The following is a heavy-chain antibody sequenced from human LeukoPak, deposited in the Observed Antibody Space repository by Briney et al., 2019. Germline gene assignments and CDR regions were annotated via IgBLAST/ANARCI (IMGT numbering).Heavy chain of an antibody. V-gene: IGHV4-39*01. CDR2: NYYSGST. D-gene: IGHD6-13*01. Sequence: PSETLSLTCTVSGGSISRSNYYWGWIRKPPGKGLEWIGRNYYSGSTYYNPSLERRVTISVDTSKNQFSLNLSAVTAADTAVYYCASPYSSSWYGTDYWGQGTLVTVSS. CDR3: ASPYSSSWYGTDY. J-gene: IGHJ4*02. CDR1: GGSISRSNYY.